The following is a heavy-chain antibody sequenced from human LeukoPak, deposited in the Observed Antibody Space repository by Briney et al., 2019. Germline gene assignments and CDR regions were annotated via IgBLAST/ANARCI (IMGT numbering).Heavy chain of an antibody. CDR3: ARAISGSYAY. J-gene: IGHJ4*02. V-gene: IGHV4-38-2*02. Sequence: PSETLSLTCTVSGYSISSGYYWGWIRQPPGEGLEWIGSIYHSGSTYYNPSLKSRVTISVDTSKNQFSLKLSSVTAADTAVYYCARAISGSYAYWGQGTLVTVSS. CDR1: GYSISSGYY. D-gene: IGHD1-26*01. CDR2: IYHSGST.